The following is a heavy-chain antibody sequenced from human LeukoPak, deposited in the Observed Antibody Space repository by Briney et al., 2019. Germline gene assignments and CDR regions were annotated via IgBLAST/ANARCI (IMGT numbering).Heavy chain of an antibody. CDR1: GFTFSSYE. V-gene: IGHV3-48*03. Sequence: PGGSLRLSCAASGFTFSSYEMNWVRQAPGKGLEWVSYISSSGSTIYYADSVEGRFTISRDNAKNSLYLQMNSLRAEDTAVYYCARGVWFGELSFDYWGQGTLVTVSS. J-gene: IGHJ4*02. CDR3: ARGVWFGELSFDY. CDR2: ISSSGSTI. D-gene: IGHD3-10*01.